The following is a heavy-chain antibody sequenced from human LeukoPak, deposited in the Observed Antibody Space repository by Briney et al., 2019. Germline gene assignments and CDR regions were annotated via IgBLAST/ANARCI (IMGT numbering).Heavy chain of an antibody. J-gene: IGHJ3*02. Sequence: GGSLRLSCAASGFTFDDYGMSWVRQAPGKGLEWVSGINWNGGSTGYADSVKGRFTISRDNAKNTLYLQMNSLRAEDTAVFYCVRESYCSGGSCYSGRAFDIWGQGTMVTVSS. D-gene: IGHD2-15*01. CDR3: VRESYCSGGSCYSGRAFDI. CDR2: INWNGGST. CDR1: GFTFDDYG. V-gene: IGHV3-20*04.